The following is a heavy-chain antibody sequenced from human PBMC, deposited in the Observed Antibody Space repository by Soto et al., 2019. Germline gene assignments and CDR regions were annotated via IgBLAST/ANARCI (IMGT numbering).Heavy chain of an antibody. J-gene: IGHJ5*02. Sequence: EVQLLESGGGLVQPGGSLRLSCEASGFTFSNYAMSWVRRAPGKGLEWVSGISSSGGSTYYADSVKGRFTISRDNSKNTLYLQMNSLRVEDTAVYYCAKDTGSSWYGRFDPWGQGTLVTVSS. CDR3: AKDTGSSWYGRFDP. CDR1: GFTFSNYA. D-gene: IGHD6-13*01. CDR2: ISSSGGST. V-gene: IGHV3-23*01.